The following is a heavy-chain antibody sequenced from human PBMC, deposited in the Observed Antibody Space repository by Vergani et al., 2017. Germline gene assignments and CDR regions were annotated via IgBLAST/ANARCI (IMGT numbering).Heavy chain of an antibody. J-gene: IGHJ5*02. CDR1: GFTFGDYA. CDR3: SPDNGSGSYDKASDWFDP. CDR2: IRSKAYGGTT. Sequence: EVQLVESGGGLVQPGRSLRLSCTASGFTFGDYAMRWFRQAPGKGLEWVGFIRSKAYGGTTECAASVKGRFTISRDDSKSIAYLQMNSLKTEDTAVYYCSPDNGSGSYDKASDWFDPWGQGTLVTVSS. D-gene: IGHD3-10*01. V-gene: IGHV3-49*03.